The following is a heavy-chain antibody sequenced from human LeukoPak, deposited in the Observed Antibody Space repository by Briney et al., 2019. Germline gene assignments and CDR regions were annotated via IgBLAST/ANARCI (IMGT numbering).Heavy chain of an antibody. Sequence: ASVKVSCKTSGYTFATYGISWVRQAPGQGLEWMGWISAYNGDTRYAQHLRDRVSLTTDLSTGTAFMELRSLTSDDTALYYCARDTALIRTPGGPDSWGQGTLVTVSS. CDR2: ISAYNGDT. J-gene: IGHJ5*02. CDR3: ARDTALIRTPGGPDS. D-gene: IGHD2-8*02. CDR1: GYTFATYG. V-gene: IGHV1-18*01.